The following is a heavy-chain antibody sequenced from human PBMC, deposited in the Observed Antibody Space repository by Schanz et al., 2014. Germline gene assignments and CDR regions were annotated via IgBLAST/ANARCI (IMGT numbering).Heavy chain of an antibody. V-gene: IGHV3-30-3*01. D-gene: IGHD2-15*01. CDR1: GFTFSSYA. J-gene: IGHJ6*02. Sequence: GQLLESGGGLIQPGGSLRLSCAASGFTFSSYAMHWVRQAPGKGLEWVALISNDGSIKYYADSVEGRFTISRDNSKNTLYLQMNSLSADDTAVFYCAKGMGYCSGGTCYDYYYYGLDVWGQGTTVTVSS. CDR3: AKGMGYCSGGTCYDYYYYGLDV. CDR2: ISNDGSIK.